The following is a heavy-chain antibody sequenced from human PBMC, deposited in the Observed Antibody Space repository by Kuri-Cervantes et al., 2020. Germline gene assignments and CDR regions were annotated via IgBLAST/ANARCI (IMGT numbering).Heavy chain of an antibody. CDR2: IFGGGRT. CDR3: AKLWLGY. Sequence: GESLKISCAASGFTFSSYGMHWVRQAPGKGLEWVSVIFGGGRTHYAHSVKGRFTISRDHSKHTLHLQMNSLRVEDTAVYYCAKLWLGYWGHGTLVTVSS. V-gene: IGHV3-53*01. J-gene: IGHJ4*01. CDR1: GFTFSSYG. D-gene: IGHD5-18*01.